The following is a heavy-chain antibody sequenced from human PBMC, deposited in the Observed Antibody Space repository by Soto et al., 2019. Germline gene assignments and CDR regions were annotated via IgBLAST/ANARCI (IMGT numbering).Heavy chain of an antibody. CDR1: GGSISSYY. J-gene: IGHJ4*02. Sequence: PSETLSLTCTVSGGSISSYYWSWIRQPPGKGLEWIGYIYYSGSTNYNPSLKSRVTISVDTSKNQFSLKLSSVTAADTAVYYCARTGDFWSGSYFDYWGQGTLVTVSS. CDR2: IYYSGST. CDR3: ARTGDFWSGSYFDY. V-gene: IGHV4-59*01. D-gene: IGHD3-3*01.